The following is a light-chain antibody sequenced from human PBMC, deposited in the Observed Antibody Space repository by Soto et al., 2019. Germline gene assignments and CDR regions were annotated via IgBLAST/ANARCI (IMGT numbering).Light chain of an antibody. CDR2: EVT. J-gene: IGLJ7*01. CDR1: SGDIGSYNR. V-gene: IGLV2-14*01. CDR3: SSYTNIKTRACV. Sequence: QSALTQPASVSGSPGQSITISCTGTSGDIGSYNRVSWYQQHPGKDPKLIIYEVTDRPSGVSNRFSGSKSGNTASLTISGLQAEDEAEYYCSSYTNIKTRACVFGTGTQLTVL.